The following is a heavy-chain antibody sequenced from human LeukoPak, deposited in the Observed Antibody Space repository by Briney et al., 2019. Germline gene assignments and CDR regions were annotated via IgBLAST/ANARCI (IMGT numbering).Heavy chain of an antibody. CDR3: ARDGRYNSNYADY. CDR2: ISGYNGNS. V-gene: IGHV1-18*01. CDR1: GYTFTTYG. Sequence: ASVTVSCKASGYTFTTYGISWVRQAPGQGLEWMGWISGYNGNSNNAQKLQGRVTMTTDTSTSTAYMELRSLRSDDTAVYYCARDGRYNSNYADYWGQGTLVTVSA. J-gene: IGHJ4*02. D-gene: IGHD1-20*01.